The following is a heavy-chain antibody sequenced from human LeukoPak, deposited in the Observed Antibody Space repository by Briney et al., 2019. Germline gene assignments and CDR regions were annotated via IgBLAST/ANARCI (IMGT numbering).Heavy chain of an antibody. J-gene: IGHJ3*02. D-gene: IGHD1-26*01. V-gene: IGHV1-69*05. CDR2: IIPIFGTA. Sequence: APVKVSCKASGGTFSSYAISWVRQAPGQGLEWMGRIIPIFGTANYAQKFQGRVTITTDESTSTAYMELSSLRSEDTAVYYCARETWGSYRGGAFDIWGQGTMVTVSS. CDR1: GGTFSSYA. CDR3: ARETWGSYRGGAFDI.